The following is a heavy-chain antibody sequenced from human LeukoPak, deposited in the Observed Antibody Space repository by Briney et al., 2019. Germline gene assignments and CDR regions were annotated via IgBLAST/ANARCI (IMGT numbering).Heavy chain of an antibody. CDR3: APATMTFDY. V-gene: IGHV1-2*02. Sequence: ASVKVSCKASGYSFIDYYMHWVRQAPGQGLEWMGWINPKSGGTNNAQKFQDRVTMTTDTSISTAYMELSRLTSDDTAVYYCAPATMTFDYWGQGTLVTVSS. CDR2: INPKSGGT. J-gene: IGHJ4*02. D-gene: IGHD5-24*01. CDR1: GYSFIDYY.